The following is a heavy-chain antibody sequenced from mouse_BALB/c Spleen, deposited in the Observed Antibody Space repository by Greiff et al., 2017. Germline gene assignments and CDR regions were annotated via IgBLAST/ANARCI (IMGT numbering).Heavy chain of an antibody. CDR1: GYSITSDYA. Sequence: VQLKESGPGLVKPSQSLSLTCTVTGYSITSDYAWNWIRQFPGNKLEWMGYISYSGSTSYNPSLKSRISITRDTSKNQFFLQLNSVTTEDTATYYCARGGYYGYWGQGTTLTVSS. V-gene: IGHV3-2*02. CDR3: ARGGYYGY. J-gene: IGHJ2*01. D-gene: IGHD1-1*01. CDR2: ISYSGST.